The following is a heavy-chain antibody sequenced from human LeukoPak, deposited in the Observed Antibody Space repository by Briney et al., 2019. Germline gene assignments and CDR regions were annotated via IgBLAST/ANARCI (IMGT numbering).Heavy chain of an antibody. V-gene: IGHV4-39*07. CDR1: GGSISSSSYY. J-gene: IGHJ6*03. CDR2: IYYSGST. D-gene: IGHD6-13*01. CDR3: ASSWYYYYYYYMDV. Sequence: PSETLSLTCTVSGGSISSSSYYWGWIRQPPGKGLEWIGSIYYSGSTNYNPSLKSRVTISVDTSKNQFSLKLSSVTAADTAVYYCASSWYYYYYYYMDVWGKGTTVTVSS.